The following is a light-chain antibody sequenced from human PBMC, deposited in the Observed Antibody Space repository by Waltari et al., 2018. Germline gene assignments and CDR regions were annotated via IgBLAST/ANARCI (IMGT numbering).Light chain of an antibody. CDR2: NTN. V-gene: IGLV8-61*01. CDR1: SGPVSTDYS. CDR3: VLYMGSGVWV. J-gene: IGLJ3*02. Sequence: QTVVTQEPSFSVSPGGTVTLTCGLSSGPVSTDYSPSWYHQTPGQTPRTLIYNTNPLSSGVPDRFSGSILGNKAALTITGAQADDESDYYCVLYMGSGVWVFGGGTKLTVL.